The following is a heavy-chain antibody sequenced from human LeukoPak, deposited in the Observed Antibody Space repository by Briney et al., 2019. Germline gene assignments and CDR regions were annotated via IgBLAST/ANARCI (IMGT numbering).Heavy chain of an antibody. CDR1: GFXFSTYE. CDR3: ARSVVGALSFDY. D-gene: IGHD1-26*01. V-gene: IGHV3-48*03. J-gene: IGHJ4*02. CDR2: ISSRGTTI. Sequence: GGSLRLSCAASGFXFSTYEINWVRQAPGRGLEWLSYISSRGTTIYYADSVKGRFTISRDDARNSLYLQMNSLRAEDTATYYCARSVVGALSFDYWGQGVLVTVSS.